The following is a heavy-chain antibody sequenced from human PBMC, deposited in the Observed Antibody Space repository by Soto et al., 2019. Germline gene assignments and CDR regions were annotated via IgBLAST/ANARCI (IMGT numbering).Heavy chain of an antibody. CDR3: ARIRGWGCLGPNDY. CDR1: GFSLSNARMS. Sequence: QVTLKESGPVLVKPTETLTLTCTVSGFSLSNARMSVSWIRQPPGKALEWLAHIFSNDAKSYSASLKNRLTISKDTSTSQVVLTMTKMDPVDTATYYCARIRGWGCLGPNDYWGQGTLVTVSS. D-gene: IGHD3-10*01. CDR2: IFSNDAK. V-gene: IGHV2-26*01. J-gene: IGHJ4*02.